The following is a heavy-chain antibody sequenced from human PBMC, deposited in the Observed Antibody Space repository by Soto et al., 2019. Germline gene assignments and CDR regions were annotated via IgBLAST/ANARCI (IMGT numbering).Heavy chain of an antibody. Sequence: QVQLVESGGGVVQPGRSLRLSCAASGFTFSSCGMHWVRQAPGKGLEWVAVISYDGSNKYYADSVKGRFTISRDNSKNTLYLQMNSLRAEDTAVYYCAKERLTVFDYWGQGTLVTVSS. D-gene: IGHD3-22*01. J-gene: IGHJ4*02. V-gene: IGHV3-30*18. CDR3: AKERLTVFDY. CDR2: ISYDGSNK. CDR1: GFTFSSCG.